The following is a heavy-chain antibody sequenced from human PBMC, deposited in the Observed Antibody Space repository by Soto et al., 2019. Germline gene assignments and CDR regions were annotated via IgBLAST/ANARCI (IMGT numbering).Heavy chain of an antibody. V-gene: IGHV5-51*01. J-gene: IGHJ6*02. CDR2: IYPGDSDT. CDR1: GYSFTSYW. Sequence: GESLKISCKGSGYSFTSYWIGWVRQMPGKGLEWMGIIYPGDSDTRYSPSFQGQVTISADKSISTAYLQWSSLKASDTAMYYCARLGGVYCSSTSCYTSYSSSLGPHYYYGMDVWGQGTTVTVS. D-gene: IGHD2-2*02. CDR3: ARLGGVYCSSTSCYTSYSSSLGPHYYYGMDV.